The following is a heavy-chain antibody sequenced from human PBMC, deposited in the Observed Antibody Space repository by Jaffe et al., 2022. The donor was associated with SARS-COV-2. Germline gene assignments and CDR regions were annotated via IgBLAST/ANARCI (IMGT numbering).Heavy chain of an antibody. J-gene: IGHJ3*02. CDR2: ISSSSSYI. D-gene: IGHD1-7*01. CDR3: ARDWELAPNAFDI. Sequence: EVQLVESGGGLVKPGGSLRLSCAASGFTFSSYSMNWVRQAPGKGLEWVSSISSSSSYIYYADSVKGRFTISRDNAKNSLYLQMNSLRAEDTAVYYCARDWELAPNAFDIWGQGTMVTVSS. CDR1: GFTFSSYS. V-gene: IGHV3-21*01.